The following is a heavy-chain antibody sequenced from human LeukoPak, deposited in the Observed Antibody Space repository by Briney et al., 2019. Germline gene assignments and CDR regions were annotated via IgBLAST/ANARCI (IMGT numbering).Heavy chain of an antibody. CDR3: ARLWTTVTTGAFDI. CDR2: IYTSGST. J-gene: IGHJ3*02. D-gene: IGHD4-17*01. CDR1: GGSISSGSYY. V-gene: IGHV4-61*02. Sequence: PSETLSLTCTVSGGSISSGSYYWSWIRQPAGKGLEWIGRIYTSGSTNYNPSLKSRVTISIDTSKNQFSLKLSSVTAADTAVYYCARLWTTVTTGAFDIWGQGTMVTVSS.